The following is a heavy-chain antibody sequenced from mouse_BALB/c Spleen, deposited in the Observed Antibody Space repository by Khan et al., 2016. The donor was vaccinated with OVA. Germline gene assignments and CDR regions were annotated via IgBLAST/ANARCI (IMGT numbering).Heavy chain of an antibody. D-gene: IGHD1-1*01. CDR2: ISYSGNT. CDR3: ACELRGFAY. CDR1: SDSITSGY. V-gene: IGHV3-8*02. Sequence: EVQLQESGPSLVKPSQTLSLTCSVTSDSITSGYWNWIRKFPGNKLEYMGYISYSGNTYYNPSPKSRISITRDTSKNQNYLQLNSVTTEDTATYXCACELRGFAYWGQGTLVTVSA. J-gene: IGHJ3*01.